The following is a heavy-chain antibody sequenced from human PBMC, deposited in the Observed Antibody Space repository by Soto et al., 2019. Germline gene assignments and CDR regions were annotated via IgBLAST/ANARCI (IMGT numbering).Heavy chain of an antibody. CDR2: VSASGGST. CDR3: AKGYYDILTGYFQYYFGY. CDR1: GFTYISYA. Sequence: PGGSLRLSCAASGFTYISYAMSWVRQATGKGLEWVSAVSASGGSTYYADSVKGRFTISRDNSKNTLYLQMNSLRAEDTAVYYCAKGYYDILTGYFQYYFGYWGQGTLVTVSS. V-gene: IGHV3-23*01. J-gene: IGHJ4*02. D-gene: IGHD3-9*01.